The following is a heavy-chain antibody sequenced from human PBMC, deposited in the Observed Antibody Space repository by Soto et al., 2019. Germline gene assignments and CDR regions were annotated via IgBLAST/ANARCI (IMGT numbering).Heavy chain of an antibody. D-gene: IGHD5-12*01. CDR1: GFTFSDYY. CDR3: ARGEIPSGYPDY. V-gene: IGHV3-11*06. CDR2: ISSSSSYT. J-gene: IGHJ4*02. Sequence: QVQLVESGGGLVKPGGSLRLSCAASGFTFSDYYMSWIRQAPGKGLEWVSYISSSSSYTNYADSVKGRFTISRDNAKNSLYLQMNSVRAEDTAVYYCARGEIPSGYPDYWGQGTLVTVSS.